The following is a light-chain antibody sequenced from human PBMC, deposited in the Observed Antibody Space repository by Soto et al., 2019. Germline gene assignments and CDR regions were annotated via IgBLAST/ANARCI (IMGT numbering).Light chain of an antibody. CDR3: QQYNSHSSYT. CDR1: QSISSW. Sequence: DIQMTQSPSTLSASVGDRVTITCRASQSISSWLAWYQQKPGKAPKLLIYKASNLGSGVPSRFSGSGSGTEFTLTTSSLQAEDFAIYYCQQYNSHSSYTFGQGTKLEIK. J-gene: IGKJ2*01. CDR2: KAS. V-gene: IGKV1-5*03.